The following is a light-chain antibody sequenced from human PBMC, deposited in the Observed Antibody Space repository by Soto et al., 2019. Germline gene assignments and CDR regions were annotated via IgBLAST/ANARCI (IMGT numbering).Light chain of an antibody. CDR2: GAS. CDR1: QIINTF. Sequence: DIQMTQSPSSLSASVGDNVIITCRASQIINTFLNWYQQIPGKAPKLRIYGASTLQSAVPSRFIFSGSGTGFTLSINSLQPEDFATYYCQQSHSTPSWTFGQGTKVDIK. V-gene: IGKV1-39*01. J-gene: IGKJ1*01. CDR3: QQSHSTPSWT.